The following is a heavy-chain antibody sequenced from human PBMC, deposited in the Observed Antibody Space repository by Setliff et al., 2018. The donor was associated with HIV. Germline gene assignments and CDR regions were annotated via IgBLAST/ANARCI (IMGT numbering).Heavy chain of an antibody. J-gene: IGHJ4*02. CDR1: GGSITSGYYH. CDR2: IYYTGST. CDR3: ARDLGGPRNFDN. D-gene: IGHD2-15*01. V-gene: IGHV4-30-4*08. Sequence: SETLSLTSTVSGGSITSGYYHWSWIRQPPGKGLEWIGYIYYTGSTYYNPSLKSRLTISIDTSKIQFSLKLRSGTAADTAVYYCARDLGGPRNFDNWGQGTLVTVSS.